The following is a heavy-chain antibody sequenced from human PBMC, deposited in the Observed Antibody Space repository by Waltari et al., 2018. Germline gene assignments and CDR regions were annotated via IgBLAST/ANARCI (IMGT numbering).Heavy chain of an antibody. J-gene: IGHJ1*01. Sequence: QVQLVESGGGVVQPGRSLRLSCAASGFTFSSYGMHWVRQAPGKGLEWVAVISYDGSNKYYADSVKGRFTISRDNSKNTLYLQMNSLRAEDTAVYYCAKSLGSWYEYFQHWGQGTLVTVSS. CDR3: AKSLGSWYEYFQH. CDR1: GFTFSSYG. D-gene: IGHD6-13*01. V-gene: IGHV3-30*18. CDR2: ISYDGSNK.